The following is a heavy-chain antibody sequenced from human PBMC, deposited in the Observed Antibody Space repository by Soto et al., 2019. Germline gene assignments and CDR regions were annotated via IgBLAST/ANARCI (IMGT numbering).Heavy chain of an antibody. CDR3: ARGDYYGSGSYYNGALSYGMDV. V-gene: IGHV3-66*01. CDR2: IYSGGST. CDR1: GFTVSSNY. Sequence: GGSLRLSCAASGFTVSSNYMSWVRQAPGKGLEWVSVIYSGGSTYYADSVKGRFTISRDNSKNTLYLQMNSLRAEDTAVYYCARGDYYGSGSYYNGALSYGMDVWGQGTTVTVSS. D-gene: IGHD3-10*01. J-gene: IGHJ6*02.